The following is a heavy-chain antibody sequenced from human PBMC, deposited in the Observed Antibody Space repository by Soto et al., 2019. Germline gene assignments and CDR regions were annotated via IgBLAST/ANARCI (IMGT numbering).Heavy chain of an antibody. Sequence: QVHLVQSGAEVKKPGASVKVSCKASGYTFTSYGITWVRQAPGQGLEWMGWISAHNGNTDYAQKLQGKVIVTRDTSTSTAYMELRSIISDGKAVYYCARGRYGDYWGQGALVTVSS. CDR2: ISAHNGNT. CDR3: ARGRYGDY. D-gene: IGHD1-1*01. CDR1: GYTFTSYG. V-gene: IGHV1-18*01. J-gene: IGHJ4*02.